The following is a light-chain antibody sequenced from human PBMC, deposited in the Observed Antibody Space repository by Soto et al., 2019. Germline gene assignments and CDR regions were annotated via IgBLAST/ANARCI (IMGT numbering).Light chain of an antibody. J-gene: IGLJ1*01. CDR2: EVT. CDR3: SSYTSDMKFV. V-gene: IGLV2-14*03. CDR1: TSDVGKYKF. Sequence: QSALAQPASVSGSPGQSITISCTGTTSDVGKYKFVSWYQQFSGEAPKLIIYEVTNRPSGVSHRFSGSKSGNTAFLTISGLQAADESFYYCSSYTSDMKFVFGTGTKVTVL.